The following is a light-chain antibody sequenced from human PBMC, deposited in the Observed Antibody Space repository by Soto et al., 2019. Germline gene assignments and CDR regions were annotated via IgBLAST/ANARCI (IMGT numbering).Light chain of an antibody. CDR3: QQRSNWPRT. CDR2: DAS. Sequence: EIVLTQSPATLSLFPGERATLSCRASQSVSTYLGWYQQKPGQAPRLLIYDASNRAPGIPDRFSGSGSGTDFTLTISSLEPDDFAVYYCQQRSNWPRTFGQGTKVEIK. V-gene: IGKV3-11*01. CDR1: QSVSTY. J-gene: IGKJ1*01.